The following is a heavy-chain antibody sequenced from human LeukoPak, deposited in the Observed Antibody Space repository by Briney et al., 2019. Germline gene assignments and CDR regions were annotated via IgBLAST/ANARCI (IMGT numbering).Heavy chain of an antibody. Sequence: SETLSLTCTVSGGSISSGDYYWSWIRQPPGKGLEWIGYIYYSGSTYYNPSLKSRVTISVDTSKNQFSLKLSSVTAADTAAYYCAGRKPYYFDYWGQGTLVTVSS. CDR2: IYYSGST. V-gene: IGHV4-30-4*01. D-gene: IGHD1-14*01. CDR1: GGSISSGDYY. J-gene: IGHJ4*02. CDR3: AGRKPYYFDY.